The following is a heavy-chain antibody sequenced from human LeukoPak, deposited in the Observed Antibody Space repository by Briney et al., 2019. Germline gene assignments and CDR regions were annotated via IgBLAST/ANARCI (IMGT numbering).Heavy chain of an antibody. CDR3: ARDGGDGYNFYY. CDR1: GYTFTDYY. D-gene: IGHD5-24*01. V-gene: IGHV1-2*02. CDR2: INPNSGGT. Sequence: ASVKVSCKASGYTFTDYYMHWVRQAPGQGLEWMGWINPNSGGTNYAQKFQGRVTMTRDTSISTAYMELSRLRSDDTAVYYCARDGGDGYNFYYWGQGTLVTVSS. J-gene: IGHJ4*02.